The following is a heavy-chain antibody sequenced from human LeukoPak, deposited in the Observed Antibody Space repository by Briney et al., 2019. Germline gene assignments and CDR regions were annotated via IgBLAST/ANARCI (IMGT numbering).Heavy chain of an antibody. J-gene: IGHJ5*02. CDR3: AKTQLPHNWFDP. D-gene: IGHD2-2*01. Sequence: GGALRLSCAASGVTFSSYAMSWVRQAPGKGLEWVSAISGSDGSTYYADSVKGRFTISRDNSKNTLYLQMNSLRAEDTAVYYCAKTQLPHNWFDPWGQGTLVTVSS. V-gene: IGHV3-23*01. CDR2: ISGSDGST. CDR1: GVTFSSYA.